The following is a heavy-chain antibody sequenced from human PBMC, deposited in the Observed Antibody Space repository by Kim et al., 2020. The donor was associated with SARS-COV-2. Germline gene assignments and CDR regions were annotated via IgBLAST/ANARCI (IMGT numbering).Heavy chain of an antibody. D-gene: IGHD6-19*01. CDR1: DFTVSTNY. J-gene: IGHJ4*01. CDR3: AGFSPPYNSGWSYYAY. Sequence: GGSLRLSCAASDFTVSTNYMAWVRQAPGKGLEWVSVIFSNGRTHYTDSVKGRFTISRDNSRDTLYLQMNSLRAEDTAVYYCAGFSPPYNSGWSYYAYWG. V-gene: IGHV3-53*01. CDR2: IFSNGRT.